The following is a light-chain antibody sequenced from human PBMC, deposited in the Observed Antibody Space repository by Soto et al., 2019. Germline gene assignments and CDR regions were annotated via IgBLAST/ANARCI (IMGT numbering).Light chain of an antibody. CDR2: DAS. CDR1: QSIGYY. V-gene: IGKV3-20*01. Sequence: ENVLTQSPATLSLSPGERATLSCRASQSIGYYLAWYQEKPGQAPRLLIYDASIRATGIPDRFSGSGSGTEFTLTISRLEPEDFAVYYCQQYGGSPRTFGQGTKVDI. CDR3: QQYGGSPRT. J-gene: IGKJ1*01.